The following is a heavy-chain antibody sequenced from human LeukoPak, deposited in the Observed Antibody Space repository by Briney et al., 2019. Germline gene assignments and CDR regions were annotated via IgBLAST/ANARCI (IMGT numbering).Heavy chain of an antibody. J-gene: IGHJ4*02. Sequence: GGSLRLSCAASGFTFSSYEMNWVRQAPGKGLEWVSYISSSSSTIYYADSVKGRFTISRDNAKNSLYLQMNSLRAEDTAVYYCARDYSGASFGYWGQGTLVTVSS. CDR3: ARDYSGASFGY. CDR2: ISSSSSTI. CDR1: GFTFSSYE. V-gene: IGHV3-48*01. D-gene: IGHD5-12*01.